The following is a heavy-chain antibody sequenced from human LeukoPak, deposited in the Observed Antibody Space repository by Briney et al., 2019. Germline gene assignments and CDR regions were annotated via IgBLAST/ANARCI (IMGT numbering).Heavy chain of an antibody. Sequence: PGGSLRLSCAASGFTFSSYSMNWVRQAPGKGLEWVSSISSSSSYIYYADSVKGRFTISRDNAKNSLYLQMNSLRAKDTAVYYCARMDLGVSSCCYFQHWGQGTLVTVSS. J-gene: IGHJ1*01. CDR1: GFTFSSYS. CDR2: ISSSSSYI. D-gene: IGHD6-13*01. CDR3: ARMDLGVSSCCYFQH. V-gene: IGHV3-21*01.